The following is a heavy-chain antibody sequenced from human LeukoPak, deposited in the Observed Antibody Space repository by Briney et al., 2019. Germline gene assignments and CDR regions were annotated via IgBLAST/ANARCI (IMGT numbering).Heavy chain of an antibody. D-gene: IGHD6-6*01. Sequence: GGSLRLSCAASGFTFSDYYMSWIRQAPGKGLEWVSYISSGSYANYADSVKGRFTISRDNAKNSLYLQMNSLRAEDTAVYYCAKDRWAARIIIDAFDIWGQGTMVAVSS. J-gene: IGHJ3*02. CDR1: GFTFSDYY. V-gene: IGHV3-11*05. CDR3: AKDRWAARIIIDAFDI. CDR2: ISSGSYA.